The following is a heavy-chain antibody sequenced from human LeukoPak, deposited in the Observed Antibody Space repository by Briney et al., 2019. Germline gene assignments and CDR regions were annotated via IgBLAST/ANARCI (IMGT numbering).Heavy chain of an antibody. D-gene: IGHD6-6*01. CDR1: GGTSSSYA. V-gene: IGHV1-69*05. CDR2: IIPIFGTA. Sequence: SVKVSCKASGGTSSSYAISWVRQAPGQGLEWMGGIIPIFGTANYAQKFQGRVTITTDESTSTAYMELSSLRSEDTAVYYCARDGYSSSSRLAFDIWGQGTMVTVSS. CDR3: ARDGYSSSSRLAFDI. J-gene: IGHJ3*02.